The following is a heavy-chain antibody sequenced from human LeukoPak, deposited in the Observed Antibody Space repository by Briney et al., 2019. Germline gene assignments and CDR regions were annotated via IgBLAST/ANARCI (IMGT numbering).Heavy chain of an antibody. CDR1: GFTFSSYW. D-gene: IGHD6-13*01. J-gene: IGHJ4*02. CDR2: INQDGSEN. Sequence: GGSLRLSCAASGFTFSSYWMSWVRQSPGKGLEWVANINQDGSENHYVDSVKGRFTISRDNAKNSVFVQMNGLRVEDRAVYYCVRAGGSSWSDFWGQGTLVTVSS. CDR3: VRAGGSSWSDF. V-gene: IGHV3-7*01.